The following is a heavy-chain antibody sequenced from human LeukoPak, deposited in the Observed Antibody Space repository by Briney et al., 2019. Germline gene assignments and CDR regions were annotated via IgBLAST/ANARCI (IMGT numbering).Heavy chain of an antibody. V-gene: IGHV3-21*06. CDR2: ISTTSTYI. CDR3: ARAGTCSSTSCDGGIEY. Sequence: KPGGSPRLSCAASGFAFSSYNMKWVRQAPGKGLEWVSFISTTSTYIYYADSVKGRFTVSRDNSKNLLYLQMDSLRVEDTAVYYCARAGTCSSTSCDGGIEYWGQGTLVTVSS. J-gene: IGHJ4*02. D-gene: IGHD2-2*01. CDR1: GFAFSSYN.